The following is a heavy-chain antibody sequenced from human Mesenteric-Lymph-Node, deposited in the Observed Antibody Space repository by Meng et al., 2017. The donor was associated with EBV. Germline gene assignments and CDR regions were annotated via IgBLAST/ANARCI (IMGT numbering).Heavy chain of an antibody. Sequence: LQLQEPGSVLVKPSHTLSLTCAVSGGSISSGDYSWSWSRQPPGKGLEWIGYIYHSGSTYYNPSLKSRVTISVDRSKNQFSLKLSSVTAADTAVYYCARGGSYGTRSFDYWGQGTLVTVSS. V-gene: IGHV4-30-2*01. J-gene: IGHJ4*02. CDR2: IYHSGST. CDR3: ARGGSYGTRSFDY. D-gene: IGHD5-18*01. CDR1: GGSISSGDYS.